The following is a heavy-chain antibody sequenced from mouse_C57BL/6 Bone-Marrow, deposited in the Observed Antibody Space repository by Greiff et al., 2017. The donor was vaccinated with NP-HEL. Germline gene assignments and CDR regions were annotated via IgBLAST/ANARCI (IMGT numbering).Heavy chain of an antibody. Sequence: QVQLQQPGAELVKPGASVKMSCKASGYTFTSYWITWVKQRPGQGLVWIGDIYPGSGSTNYNEKFKSKATLTVDTSSSTAYMQLSSLTSEDSAVYYCAGEDYGSSYPFAYWGQGTQVTVSA. CDR1: GYTFTSYW. CDR3: AGEDYGSSYPFAY. D-gene: IGHD1-1*01. CDR2: IYPGSGST. V-gene: IGHV1-55*01. J-gene: IGHJ3*01.